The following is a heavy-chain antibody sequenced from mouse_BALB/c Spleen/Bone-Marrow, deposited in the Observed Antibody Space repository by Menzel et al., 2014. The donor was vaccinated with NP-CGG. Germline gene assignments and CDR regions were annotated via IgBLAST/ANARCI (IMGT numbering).Heavy chain of an antibody. CDR1: DYSITSGYS. CDR2: IHYSGST. Sequence: EVQLQQSGPDLVKPSQSLSLTFTVTDYSITSGYSCHWIRQFPGNKLEWMGYIHYSGSTNYNPSLKSRISITRDTSKNQFFLQLNSVTTEDTATYYCARFDGTYAMDYWGQGTSVTVSS. V-gene: IGHV3-1*02. J-gene: IGHJ4*01. D-gene: IGHD2-1*01. CDR3: ARFDGTYAMDY.